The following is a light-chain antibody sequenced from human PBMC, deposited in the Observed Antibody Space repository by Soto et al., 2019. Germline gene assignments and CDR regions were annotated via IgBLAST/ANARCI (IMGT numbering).Light chain of an antibody. J-gene: IGKJ5*01. CDR2: GAS. CDR1: QSVSSY. CDR3: QQRSNWPIT. Sequence: EIVLTQSPGTLSLSPGERATLSCSASQSVSSYLAWYQQKPGQAPRLLIYGASNRATGIPARFSGSGSGTDFTLTISSLEPEDFAVYYCQQRSNWPITFGQGTRLEIK. V-gene: IGKV3-11*01.